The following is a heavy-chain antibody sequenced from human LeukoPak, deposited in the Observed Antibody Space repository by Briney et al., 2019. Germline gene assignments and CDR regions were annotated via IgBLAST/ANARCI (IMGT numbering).Heavy chain of an antibody. Sequence: PGGSLRLSCAASGFTLISYWMSWVRLAPGKGLEWVANVKQDGSEKYYVDSVKGRFTISRDNAKNSLYLQMNSLRAEDTAVYYCAKDPTGADYWGQGTLVTVSS. D-gene: IGHD1-26*01. V-gene: IGHV3-7*01. CDR1: GFTLISYW. J-gene: IGHJ4*02. CDR2: VKQDGSEK. CDR3: AKDPTGADY.